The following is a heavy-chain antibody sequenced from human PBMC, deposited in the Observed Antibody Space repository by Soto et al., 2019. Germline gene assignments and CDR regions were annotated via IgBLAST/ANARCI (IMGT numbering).Heavy chain of an antibody. V-gene: IGHV6-1*01. D-gene: IGHD6-6*01. CDR2: TYYRSKWYN. CDR3: AREERKGSSGDYGMDV. Sequence: SQTLSLTCAISGDSVSSNSAAWNWIRQSPSRGLEWLGRTYYRSKWYNDYAVSVKSRITINPDTSKNQFSLQLNSVAPEDTAVYYCAREERKGSSGDYGMDVWGQGTTVTVSS. J-gene: IGHJ6*02. CDR1: GDSVSSNSAA.